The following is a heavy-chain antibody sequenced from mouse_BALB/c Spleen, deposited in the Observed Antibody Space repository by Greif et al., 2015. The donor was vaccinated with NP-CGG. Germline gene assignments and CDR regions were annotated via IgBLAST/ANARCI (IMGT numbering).Heavy chain of an antibody. CDR3: ARDDYYGHDPYAMDY. CDR1: GFTFTDYY. CDR2: IRNKANGYTT. D-gene: IGHD1-2*01. Sequence: EVQRVESGGGLVQPGGSLRLSCATSGFTFTDYYMSWVRQPPGKALEWLGFIRNKANGYTTEYSASVKGRFTISRDNSQSILYLQMNTLRAEDSATYYCARDDYYGHDPYAMDYWGQGTSVTVSS. V-gene: IGHV7-3*02. J-gene: IGHJ4*01.